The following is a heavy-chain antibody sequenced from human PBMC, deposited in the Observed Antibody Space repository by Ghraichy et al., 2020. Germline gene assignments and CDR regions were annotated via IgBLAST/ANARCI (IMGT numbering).Heavy chain of an antibody. CDR1: GFIFRSYW. Sequence: GGSLRLSCAASGFIFRSYWMHWVRQAPGMGLVWVSRINIDGSDTTYADSVKGRFTISRDNAKNTLYLQMNSLRAEDTAVYYCAREVTTALYWGQGTLVTVSS. J-gene: IGHJ4*02. V-gene: IGHV3-74*01. D-gene: IGHD4-17*01. CDR2: INIDGSDT. CDR3: AREVTTALY.